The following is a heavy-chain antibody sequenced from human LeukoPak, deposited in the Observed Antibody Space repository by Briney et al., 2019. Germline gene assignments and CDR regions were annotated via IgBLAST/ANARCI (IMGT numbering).Heavy chain of an antibody. D-gene: IGHD3-10*01. CDR2: ISGSGGRT. V-gene: IGHV3-23*01. Sequence: GGSLRLSCAASGFTFSSYAMNWVRQAPGKGLEWVSAISGSGGRTYYADSVKGRFTISRDNSKNTLYLQMNSLRAEDTAIYYCAKSGGAFDIWGQGTLVTVSS. J-gene: IGHJ3*02. CDR1: GFTFSSYA. CDR3: AKSGGAFDI.